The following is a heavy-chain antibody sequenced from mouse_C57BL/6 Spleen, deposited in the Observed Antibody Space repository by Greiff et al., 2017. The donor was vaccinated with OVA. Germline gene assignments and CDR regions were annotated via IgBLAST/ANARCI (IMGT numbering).Heavy chain of an antibody. D-gene: IGHD2-3*01. CDR3: ARCYEYAMDY. V-gene: IGHV1-50*01. CDR2: IDPSDSYT. Sequence: QVQLQQPGAELVKPGASVKLSCKASGYTFTSYWMQWVKQRPGQGLEWIGEIDPSDSYTNYNQKFKGKATLTVDTSSSTAYMQLSSLTSEDSAVYYCARCYEYAMDYWGQGTSVTVSS. CDR1: GYTFTSYW. J-gene: IGHJ4*01.